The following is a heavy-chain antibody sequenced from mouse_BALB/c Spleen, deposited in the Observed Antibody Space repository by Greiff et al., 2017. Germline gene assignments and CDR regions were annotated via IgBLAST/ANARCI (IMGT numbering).Heavy chain of an antibody. CDR2: LNPNNGDT. V-gene: IGHV1-26*01. Sequence: EVQLQQSGPELVKPGASVTMSCKASGYTFPDYYMKWVKKSHGKGLEWIGDLNPNNGDTFYNQKFKGKATLTVDKSSSTAYMQLNSLTSEDSAVYYCARTRYNYGSSPFAYWGQGTLVTVSA. CDR1: GYTFPDYY. D-gene: IGHD1-1*01. J-gene: IGHJ3*01. CDR3: ARTRYNYGSSPFAY.